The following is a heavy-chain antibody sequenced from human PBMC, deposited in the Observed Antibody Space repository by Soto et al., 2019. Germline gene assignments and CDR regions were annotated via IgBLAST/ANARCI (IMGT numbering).Heavy chain of an antibody. Sequence: ASVKVSCKASGYTFTSYGISWVRQAPGQGLEWMGWISAYNGNTNYAQKLQGRVTMTTDTSTSTAYMELRSLRSDDTAVYYCASSLSIAVAGAFDYWRQGTLVTVSS. CDR1: GYTFTSYG. D-gene: IGHD6-19*01. CDR2: ISAYNGNT. V-gene: IGHV1-18*04. J-gene: IGHJ4*02. CDR3: ASSLSIAVAGAFDY.